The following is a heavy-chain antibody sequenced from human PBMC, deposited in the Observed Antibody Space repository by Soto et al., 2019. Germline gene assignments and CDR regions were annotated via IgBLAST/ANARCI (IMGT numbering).Heavy chain of an antibody. Sequence: PGGSLRLSCASSGFTFSSYAMHWVRQAPGKGLEWVAVISYDGSNKYYADSVKGRFTISRDNSKNTLYLQMNSLIAEDTAVYCCARDKEDSGYDFYSRYYYYYYGMDVWGEGTTVTVSS. D-gene: IGHD5-12*01. J-gene: IGHJ6*04. CDR1: GFTFSSYA. CDR3: ARDKEDSGYDFYSRYYYYYYGMDV. V-gene: IGHV3-30-3*01. CDR2: ISYDGSNK.